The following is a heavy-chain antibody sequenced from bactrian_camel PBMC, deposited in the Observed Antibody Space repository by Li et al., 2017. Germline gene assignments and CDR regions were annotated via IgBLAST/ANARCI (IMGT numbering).Heavy chain of an antibody. J-gene: IGHJ6*01. D-gene: IGHD1*01. Sequence: DVQLVESGGGSVQTGGSLRLSCAASGLTFHRSCMGWFRQAPGKEREGVARIDIGSRIAYYVDADSVKGRFTISQDNGKNTVYLQMNSLKPEDTAMYYCAARDRYCSPIPADFGAWGQGTQVTVS. CDR1: GLTFHRSC. CDR3: AARDRYCSPIPADFGA. CDR2: IDIGSRIA. V-gene: IGHV3S40*01.